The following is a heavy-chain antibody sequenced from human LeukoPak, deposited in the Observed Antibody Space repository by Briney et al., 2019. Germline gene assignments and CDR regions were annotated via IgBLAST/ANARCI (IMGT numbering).Heavy chain of an antibody. CDR1: GFTFDDYA. CDR2: ISWNSGSI. Sequence: TRGSLRLSCAASGFTFDDYAMHWVRQAPGKGLEWVSGISWNSGSIGYADSVKGRFTISRDNAKNSLYLQMNSLRAEDTALYYCAKGESSSSWYIYYYYGMDVWGQGTAVTVSS. V-gene: IGHV3-9*01. J-gene: IGHJ6*02. CDR3: AKGESSSSWYIYYYYGMDV. D-gene: IGHD6-13*01.